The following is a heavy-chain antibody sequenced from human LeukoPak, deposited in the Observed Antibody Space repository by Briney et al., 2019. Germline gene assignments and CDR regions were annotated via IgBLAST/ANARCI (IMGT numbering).Heavy chain of an antibody. CDR2: IIPIFGTA. V-gene: IGHV1-69*05. J-gene: IGHJ4*02. Sequence: SVKVSCKPSGGTFSSYAISWVRQAPGQGLEWMGGIIPIFGTANYAQKFQGRVTITTDESTSTAYMELSSLRSEDTAVYYCARSKEKGRDGYNYLDYWGQGTLVTVSS. CDR1: GGTFSSYA. D-gene: IGHD5-24*01. CDR3: ARSKEKGRDGYNYLDY.